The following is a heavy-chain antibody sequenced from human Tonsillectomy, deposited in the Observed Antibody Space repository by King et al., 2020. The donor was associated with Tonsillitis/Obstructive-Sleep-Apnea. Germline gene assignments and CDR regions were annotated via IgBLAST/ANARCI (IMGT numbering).Heavy chain of an antibody. D-gene: IGHD2/OR15-2a*01. CDR1: GFTFIEYG. CDR3: ARERRMKYYMDV. CDR2: ISRDGSSK. V-gene: IGHV3-30*03. Sequence: EQLVQSGGGVVQPGRSLRLSCAASGFTFIEYGMYWVRQAPGKGLDWVAAISRDGSSKFYSDSVRGRFAISRDNSKSTLYLKLNSVTAGDTALYYCARERRMKYYMDVWGKGTTVTVPS. J-gene: IGHJ6*03.